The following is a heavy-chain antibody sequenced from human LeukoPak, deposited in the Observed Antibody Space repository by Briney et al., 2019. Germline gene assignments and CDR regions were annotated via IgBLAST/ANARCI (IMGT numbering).Heavy chain of an antibody. D-gene: IGHD3-10*01. J-gene: IGHJ4*02. V-gene: IGHV4-59*01. CDR2: IYHSGST. CDR3: ARAGYYGSGSYNYFDY. Sequence: SETLSLTCTVSGGSISSYYWSWIRQPPGKGLEWIGYIYHSGSTNYNPSLKSRVTISVDTSKNQFSLKLSSVTAADTAVYYCARAGYYGSGSYNYFDYWGQGTLVTVSS. CDR1: GGSISSYY.